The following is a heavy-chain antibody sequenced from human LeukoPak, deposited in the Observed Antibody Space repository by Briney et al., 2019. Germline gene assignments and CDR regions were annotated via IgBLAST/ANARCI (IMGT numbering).Heavy chain of an antibody. D-gene: IGHD6-13*01. Sequence: GGSLRLSCAASGFTFDDYAMHWVRQAPGKGLEWVSLISWDGGSTYYADSVKGRFTISRDNSKNSLYLQMNSLRAEDTALYYCAKDIRSSSWYNGDRGFDYWGQGTLVTVSS. J-gene: IGHJ4*02. CDR2: ISWDGGST. V-gene: IGHV3-43D*03. CDR1: GFTFDDYA. CDR3: AKDIRSSSWYNGDRGFDY.